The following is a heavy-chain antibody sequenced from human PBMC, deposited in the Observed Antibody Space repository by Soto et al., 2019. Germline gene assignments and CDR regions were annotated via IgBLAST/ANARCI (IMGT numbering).Heavy chain of an antibody. J-gene: IGHJ4*02. D-gene: IGHD1-26*01. CDR2: ISFTGGRT. Sequence: EVQLLESGGGLVQPGASLRLSCAASGFTFSSNAMSWVRQAPGKGLEWVSGISFTGGRTYYTDSVKGRFTISRDNSKKTLDLQMNSLRAEDTATYYCAKLSDLGGGPDYWGQGTLVTVPS. V-gene: IGHV3-23*01. CDR3: AKLSDLGGGPDY. CDR1: GFTFSSNA.